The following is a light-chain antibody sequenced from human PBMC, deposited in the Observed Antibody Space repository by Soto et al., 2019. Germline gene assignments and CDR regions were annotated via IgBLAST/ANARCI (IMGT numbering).Light chain of an antibody. CDR1: QGIRND. V-gene: IGKV1-6*01. CDR3: LQDFKYPRT. J-gene: IGKJ1*01. CDR2: EAS. Sequence: ILVTVCPSSLSASVGDRGTITGRASQGIRNDLAWYQQKPGKAPKLLIYEASTLQSGVPSRFSGSYSGTDFTLTIGSLQPEDFATYYCLQDFKYPRTFGQGTKVDIK.